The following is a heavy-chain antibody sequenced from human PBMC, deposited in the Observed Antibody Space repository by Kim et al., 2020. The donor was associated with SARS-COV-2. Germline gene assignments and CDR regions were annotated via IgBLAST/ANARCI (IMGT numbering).Heavy chain of an antibody. Sequence: SETLSLTCAVYGGSFSGYYWSWIRQPPGKGLEWIGEINHSGSTNYNPSLTSRVTISVDTSKNQFSLKLSSVTAADTAVYYCARGWQQLAPRDYYYGMDVWGQGTTVTVSS. CDR2: INHSGST. CDR1: GGSFSGYY. J-gene: IGHJ6*02. D-gene: IGHD6-13*01. CDR3: ARGWQQLAPRDYYYGMDV. V-gene: IGHV4-34*01.